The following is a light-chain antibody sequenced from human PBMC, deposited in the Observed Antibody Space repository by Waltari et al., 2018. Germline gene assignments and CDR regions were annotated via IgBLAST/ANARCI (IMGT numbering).Light chain of an antibody. V-gene: IGKV3-11*01. CDR2: AAS. CDR1: QNIGDY. CDR3: QQYGSSPYT. J-gene: IGKJ2*01. Sequence: VLTQSPATLSLSPGDRATLSCRASQNIGDYLAWYQQKPGQAPRLLISAASNRATGVPARFSGSGSGTDFTLTISSLEPEDFAVYYCQQYGSSPYTFGQGTKLEIK.